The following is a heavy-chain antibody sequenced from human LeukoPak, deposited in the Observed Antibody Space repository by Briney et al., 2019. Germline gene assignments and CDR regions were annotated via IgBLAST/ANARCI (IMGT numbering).Heavy chain of an antibody. CDR1: GFTFSSYG. V-gene: IGHV3-30*02. J-gene: IGHJ4*02. D-gene: IGHD1-7*01. CDR2: IRYDGSNK. CDR3: ARAHNWKYGSFDF. Sequence: GGSLRLSCAASGFTFSSYGMHWVRQAPGKGLEWVAFIRYDGSNKYYADSVKGRFTISRDNAKNSLYLQMNSLRAEDTAVYYCARAHNWKYGSFDFWGQGTLVTVSS.